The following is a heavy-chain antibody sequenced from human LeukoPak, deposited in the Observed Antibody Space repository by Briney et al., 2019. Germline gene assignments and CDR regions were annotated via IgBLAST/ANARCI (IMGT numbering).Heavy chain of an antibody. V-gene: IGHV4-34*01. D-gene: IGHD4-23*01. CDR2: INHSGST. CDR1: GGSFSGYY. CDR3: ARRVRGYGGTLFDY. J-gene: IGHJ4*02. Sequence: SETLSLTCAVYGGSFSGYYWNWIRQPPGKGLEWIGEINHSGSTNYNPSLKSRVTISVDTSKNQFSLKLSSVTAADTAVYYCARRVRGYGGTLFDYWGQGTLVTVSS.